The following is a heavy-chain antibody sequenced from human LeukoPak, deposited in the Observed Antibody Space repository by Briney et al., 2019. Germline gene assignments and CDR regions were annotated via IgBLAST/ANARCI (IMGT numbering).Heavy chain of an antibody. D-gene: IGHD3-10*02. V-gene: IGHV3-48*04. CDR1: GFTFSSYS. CDR2: ISSSGSTI. CDR3: AELGITMIGGV. Sequence: GGSLRLSCAASGFTFSSYSMNWVRQAPGKGLEWVSYISSSGSTIYYADSVKGRFAISRDNAKNSLYLQMNSLRAEDTAVYYCAELGITMIGGVWGKGTTVTISS. J-gene: IGHJ6*04.